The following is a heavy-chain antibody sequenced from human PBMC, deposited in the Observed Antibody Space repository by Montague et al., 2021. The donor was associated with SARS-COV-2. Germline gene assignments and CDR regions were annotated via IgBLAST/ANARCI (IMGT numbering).Heavy chain of an antibody. D-gene: IGHD3/OR15-3a*01. Sequence: SETLSLTCAVYTEAFNGYYWTWIRQPPGKGLEWIGEVSPPGSAKYNPSLKRRVPISVATYRKQVSLWLTSVTAADTATYYRARGVYYWVIFVVSPRYYFDSWGQGSVVAVSA. V-gene: IGHV4-34*01. CDR2: VSPPGSA. J-gene: IGHJ4*02. CDR1: TEAFNGYY. CDR3: ARGVYYWVIFVVSPRYYFDS.